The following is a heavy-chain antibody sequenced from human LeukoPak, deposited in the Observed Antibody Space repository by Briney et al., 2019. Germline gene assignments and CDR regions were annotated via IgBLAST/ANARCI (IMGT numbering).Heavy chain of an antibody. CDR1: GFTFSSYW. CDR2: ISYDGSNK. CDR3: AEDRYSYAFEYFQH. Sequence: GGSLRLSCAASGFTFSSYWMNWARQAPGKGLEWVAVISYDGSNKYYADSVKGRFTISRDNSKNTLYLQMNSLRAEDTAVYYCAEDRYSYAFEYFQHWGQGTLVTVSS. V-gene: IGHV3-30*18. J-gene: IGHJ1*01. D-gene: IGHD5-18*01.